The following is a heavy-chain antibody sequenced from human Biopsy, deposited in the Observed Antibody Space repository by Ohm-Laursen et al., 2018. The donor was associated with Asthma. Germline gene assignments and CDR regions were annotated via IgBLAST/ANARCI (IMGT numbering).Heavy chain of an antibody. V-gene: IGHV3-53*01. J-gene: IGHJ4*02. CDR1: GFAVSRDH. D-gene: IGHD3-22*01. CDR2: IYSGGTS. CDR3: ARGDSSIWSHYYFGY. Sequence: SLRLSCSASGFAVSRDHMFWVRQAPGKGLEWVSVIYSGGTSHTADSARGRFTISRDYSKNTLYLQMHSLRAEDTAVYYCARGDSSIWSHYYFGYWGQGTLVTVSS.